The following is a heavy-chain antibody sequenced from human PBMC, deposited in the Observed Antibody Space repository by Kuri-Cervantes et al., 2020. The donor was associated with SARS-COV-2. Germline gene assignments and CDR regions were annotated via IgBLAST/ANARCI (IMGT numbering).Heavy chain of an antibody. CDR2: IIPILGTA. CDR1: GYTFSSYA. Sequence: SVKVSCKASGYTFSSYAISWVRQAPGQGLEWMGGIIPILGTANYAQKFQGRVTITADESASTAYMELSSLRSEDTAVYYCALGYWGSGYPRYYYYMDVWGKGTTVTVSS. V-gene: IGHV1-69*13. CDR3: ALGYWGSGYPRYYYYMDV. D-gene: IGHD3-22*01. J-gene: IGHJ6*03.